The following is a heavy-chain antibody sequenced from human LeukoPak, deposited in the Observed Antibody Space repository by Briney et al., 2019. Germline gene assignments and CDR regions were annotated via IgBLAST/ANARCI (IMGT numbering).Heavy chain of an antibody. J-gene: IGHJ6*03. CDR1: GGSISSYY. Sequence: SETLSLTCTVSGGSISSYYWSWLRQPAGKGLEWIGRIYTSGSTNYNPSLKSRVTMSVDTSKNQFSLKLSSVTAADTAVYYCASGPFPGYYYYYYYMDVWGKGTTVTVSS. D-gene: IGHD5-18*01. CDR2: IYTSGST. CDR3: ASGPFPGYYYYYYYMDV. V-gene: IGHV4-4*07.